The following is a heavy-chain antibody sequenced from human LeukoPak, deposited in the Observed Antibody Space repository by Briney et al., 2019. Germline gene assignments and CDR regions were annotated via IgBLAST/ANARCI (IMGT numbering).Heavy chain of an antibody. CDR1: GFTFSDYY. D-gene: IGHD5-18*01. Sequence: GGSLRLSCAASGFTFSDYYMSWIRQAPGKGLEWVSYISSSGSTIYYADSVKGRFTISRDNTKNSQYLQMNSLRAEDTAVYYCARVRAAMVYFDYWGQGTLVTASS. V-gene: IGHV3-11*04. CDR2: ISSSGSTI. J-gene: IGHJ4*02. CDR3: ARVRAAMVYFDY.